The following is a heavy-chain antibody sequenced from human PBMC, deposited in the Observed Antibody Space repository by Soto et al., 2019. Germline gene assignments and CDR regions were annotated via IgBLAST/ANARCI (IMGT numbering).Heavy chain of an antibody. V-gene: IGHV3-30*03. CDR1: GFIFSNYG. CDR3: ASTSSYYPLDY. CDR2: ISYDGSSK. J-gene: IGHJ4*02. D-gene: IGHD3-3*01. Sequence: QVQLVESGGGVVQPGRSLRLSCAASGFIFSNYGMHWVRQAPGKGLEWVTVISYDGSSKYYADSVKGRFTISRDNSKNTLYMQMNSPRPEDTAVYYCASTSSYYPLDYWGQGTLVTVFS.